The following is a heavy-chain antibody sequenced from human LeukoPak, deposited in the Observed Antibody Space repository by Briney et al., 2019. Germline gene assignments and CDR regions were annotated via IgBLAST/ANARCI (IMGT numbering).Heavy chain of an antibody. D-gene: IGHD3-22*01. J-gene: IGHJ4*02. Sequence: PGGSLRLSCAASGFTFSSYSMNWVRQAPGKGLEWVSSISSSSSYIYYADSVKGRFTISRDNSKNTLYLQMNSLRAEDTAVYYCAKDPTHEQWLPQGPTYYYDSSGYRDYWGQGTLVTVSS. V-gene: IGHV3-21*04. CDR2: ISSSSSYI. CDR1: GFTFSSYS. CDR3: AKDPTHEQWLPQGPTYYYDSSGYRDY.